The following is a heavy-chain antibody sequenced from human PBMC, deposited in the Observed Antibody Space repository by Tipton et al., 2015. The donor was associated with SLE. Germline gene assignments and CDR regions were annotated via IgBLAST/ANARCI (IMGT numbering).Heavy chain of an antibody. Sequence: SLRLSCAASGFTFDDYGMSWVRQAPGKGLEWVSGINWNGGSTGYADSVKGRFTISRDNAKNSLYLQMNSLRAEDTALYYCARWNSGYYYGYFQHWGQGTLVTVSS. CDR1: GFTFDDYG. CDR3: ARWNSGYYYGYFQH. J-gene: IGHJ1*01. V-gene: IGHV3-20*04. CDR2: INWNGGST. D-gene: IGHD3-22*01.